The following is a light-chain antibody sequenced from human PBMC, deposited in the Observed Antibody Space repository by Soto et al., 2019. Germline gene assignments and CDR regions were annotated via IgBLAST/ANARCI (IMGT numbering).Light chain of an antibody. J-gene: IGKJ5*01. CDR2: GAS. V-gene: IGKV3-15*01. Sequence: EIVMTQSPATLSVSPGERATLSCRASQSVSSNLAWYQQKPGQAPRLLIYGASTRATGIPARFSGSGSGTEVTLTISSLKSEDCAVYFCHQYNNGPPITFGQGTRLEIK. CDR1: QSVSSN. CDR3: HQYNNGPPIT.